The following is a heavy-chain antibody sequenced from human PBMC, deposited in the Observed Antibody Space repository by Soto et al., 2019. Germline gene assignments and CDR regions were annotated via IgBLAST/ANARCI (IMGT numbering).Heavy chain of an antibody. Sequence: SVKVSCKASGGTFGSDSITWVRQAPVQGLEWVGRIIPIFGTTNYAQNLQGRVTISADKSTLTSYMELHSLTSDDTALYYCARDRTDSGYYTNWLDPWGQGTQVTVSS. V-gene: IGHV1-69*06. CDR1: GGTFGSDS. J-gene: IGHJ5*02. CDR3: ARDRTDSGYYTNWLDP. D-gene: IGHD3-22*01. CDR2: IIPIFGTT.